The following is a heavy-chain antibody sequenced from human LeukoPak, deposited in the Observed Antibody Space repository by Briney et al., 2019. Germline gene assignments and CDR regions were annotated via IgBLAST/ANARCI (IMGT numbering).Heavy chain of an antibody. D-gene: IGHD4-17*01. Sequence: SETLSLTCAVYGGSFSGYYWSWIRQPPGKGLEWIGEINHSGSTNYNPSLKSRVTISVDTSKNQFSLKLSSVTAADTAVYYCARVRCAGVNYYYYYYMDVWGKGTTVTVSS. V-gene: IGHV4-34*01. CDR1: GGSFSGYY. CDR3: ARVRCAGVNYYYYYYMDV. CDR2: INHSGST. J-gene: IGHJ6*03.